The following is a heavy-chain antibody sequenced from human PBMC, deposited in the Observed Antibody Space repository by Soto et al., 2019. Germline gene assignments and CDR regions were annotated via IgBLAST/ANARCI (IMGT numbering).Heavy chain of an antibody. CDR2: ISYDGSNK. CDR3: ARVGIAVEDY. Sequence: PGGSLRLSCAACGFTFSSYAMHWVRQAPGKGLEWVAVISYDGSNKYYADSVKGRFTISRDNSKNTLYLQMNSLRAEDTAVYYCARVGIAVEDYWGQGTLVTVSS. CDR1: GFTFSSYA. D-gene: IGHD6-19*01. J-gene: IGHJ4*02. V-gene: IGHV3-30-3*01.